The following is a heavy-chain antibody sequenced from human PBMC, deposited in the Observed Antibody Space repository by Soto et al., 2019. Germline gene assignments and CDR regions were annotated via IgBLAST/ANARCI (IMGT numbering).Heavy chain of an antibody. Sequence: SETLSLTXSVSGDSISTVDYFWAWIRQPPGQALEYIGYIYKSTTTYYNPSSESRVAISLDTSKSQFSLTVTSVTAADTAVYFCARGRYCLTGRCFPNWFDSWGQGTLVTVSS. V-gene: IGHV4-30-4*01. CDR1: GDSISTVDYF. CDR3: ARGRYCLTGRCFPNWFDS. CDR2: IYKSTTT. J-gene: IGHJ5*01. D-gene: IGHD2-15*01.